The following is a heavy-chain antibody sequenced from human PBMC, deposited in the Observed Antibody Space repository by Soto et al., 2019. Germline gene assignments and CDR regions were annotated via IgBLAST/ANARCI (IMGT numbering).Heavy chain of an antibody. CDR2: IYPGDSDT. CDR1: GYTFTNYW. Sequence: PGESLKISCKGSGYTFTNYWIGWVRQMPGKGPEWMGIIYPGDSDTKYNPSFQGQVTISADKSITTTYLQWSSLKASDTAIYYCAASILHYGTDVWGQGTAVTVSS. J-gene: IGHJ6*02. CDR3: AASILHYGTDV. V-gene: IGHV5-51*01.